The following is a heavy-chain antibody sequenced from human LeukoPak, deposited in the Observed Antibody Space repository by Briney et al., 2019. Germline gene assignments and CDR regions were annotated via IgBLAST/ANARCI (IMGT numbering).Heavy chain of an antibody. Sequence: SETLSLTCTVSGASVRSHYWSWIRQTPGKGLEWLGYGFYIGRTNYNPSLGSRVAISLGTSKNQFSLRLTDVTAADTAVYYCARRDGDNYDFDYWGQGILVTVSS. CDR3: ARRDGDNYDFDY. J-gene: IGHJ4*02. CDR1: GASVRSHY. V-gene: IGHV4-59*02. D-gene: IGHD5-24*01. CDR2: GFYIGRT.